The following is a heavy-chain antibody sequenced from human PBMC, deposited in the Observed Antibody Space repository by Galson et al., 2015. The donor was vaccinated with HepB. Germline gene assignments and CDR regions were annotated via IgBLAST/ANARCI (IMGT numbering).Heavy chain of an antibody. CDR3: ARDPYYYDSSCDAFEF. CDR2: IWYDGSNK. D-gene: IGHD3-22*01. CDR1: GFTFSSYG. Sequence: SLRLSCAASGFTFSSYGMHWVRQAPGKGLEWVAVIWYDGSNKYYADSVKGRFTISRDNSKNTLYLQMNSLRAEDTAVYYCARDPYYYDSSCDAFEFWGQGTLVPVSS. J-gene: IGHJ3*01. V-gene: IGHV3-33*01.